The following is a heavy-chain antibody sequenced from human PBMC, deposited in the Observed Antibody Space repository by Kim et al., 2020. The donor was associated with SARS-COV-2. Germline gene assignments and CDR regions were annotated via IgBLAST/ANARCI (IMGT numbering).Heavy chain of an antibody. Sequence: SETLSLTCTVSGGSVSSDSHYWSWIRQPPGKGLEWLGYIYYIGNTNYNPSLKSLVTISVDTSKNQFSLKLSSVTAADTAVYYCARGAGYCSSTSCYALANGMDVWGQGTTVTVSS. D-gene: IGHD2-2*01. CDR3: ARGAGYCSSTSCYALANGMDV. J-gene: IGHJ6*02. CDR2: IYYIGNT. V-gene: IGHV4-61*01. CDR1: GGSVSSDSHY.